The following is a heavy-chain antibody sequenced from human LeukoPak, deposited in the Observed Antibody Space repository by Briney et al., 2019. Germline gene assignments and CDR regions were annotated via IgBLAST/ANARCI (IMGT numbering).Heavy chain of an antibody. Sequence: PGGSLRLSCAASGFTFSNYWMSWVRQGPGKGLEWVANIKQDGSEKYYVDSAKGRFSISRDDTKNSLYLQLNSLRAEDTAVYYCAREGLRFLEWSSYYFDYWGLGTLVTVSS. CDR3: AREGLRFLEWSSYYFDY. CDR2: IKQDGSEK. D-gene: IGHD3-3*01. V-gene: IGHV3-7*01. J-gene: IGHJ4*02. CDR1: GFTFSNYW.